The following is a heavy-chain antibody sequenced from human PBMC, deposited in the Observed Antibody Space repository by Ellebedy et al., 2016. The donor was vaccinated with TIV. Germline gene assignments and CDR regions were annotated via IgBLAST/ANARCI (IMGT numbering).Heavy chain of an antibody. J-gene: IGHJ3*02. D-gene: IGHD3-22*01. CDR3: AKAEGLGNGYYDAFDI. CDR1: GFTFDDYA. CDR2: ISWNSGSI. V-gene: IGHV3-9*01. Sequence: SLKISCAASGFTFDDYAMYWVRQAPGKGLEWVSGISWNSGSIGYADSVKGRFTISRDNAKNSLYLQMNSLRAEDTALYYCAKAEGLGNGYYDAFDIWGQGTMVTVSS.